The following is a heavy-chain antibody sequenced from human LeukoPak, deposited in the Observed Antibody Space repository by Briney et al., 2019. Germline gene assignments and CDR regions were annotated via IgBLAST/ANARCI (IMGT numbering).Heavy chain of an antibody. CDR2: ISGSGGST. CDR3: AKAAGTTFIYYYYYMDV. CDR1: GFTFSSYA. Sequence: GGSLRLSCAASGFTFSSYAMSWVRQAPGKGLEWVSAISGSGGSTYYASSVKGRFTISRDNSKNTLYLQMNSLRAEDTAVYYCAKAAGTTFIYYYYYMDVWGKGTTVTVSS. V-gene: IGHV3-23*01. J-gene: IGHJ6*03. D-gene: IGHD1-7*01.